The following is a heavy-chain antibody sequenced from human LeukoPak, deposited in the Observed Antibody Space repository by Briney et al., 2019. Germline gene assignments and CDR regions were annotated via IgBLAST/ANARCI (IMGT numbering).Heavy chain of an antibody. D-gene: IGHD6-13*01. CDR1: GGSISSNNW. CDR2: MYHSGSA. Sequence: SETLSLTCAVSGGSISSNNWWSWVRQPPNKGLEWIGEMYHSGSAIYNPSLKSRVSISVDRSKKQFSLKLTSVTAADTALYYCAIRFGRLEAGGTPFDSWGQGTLVTVSS. J-gene: IGHJ4*02. V-gene: IGHV4-4*02. CDR3: AIRFGRLEAGGTPFDS.